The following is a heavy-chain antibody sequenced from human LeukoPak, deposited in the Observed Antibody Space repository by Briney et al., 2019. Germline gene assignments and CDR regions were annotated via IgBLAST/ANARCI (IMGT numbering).Heavy chain of an antibody. CDR1: GGSFSDYY. D-gene: IGHD1-26*01. CDR3: ARLRELLYYFDY. CDR2: INHSGST. Sequence: PSETLSLTCAVYGGSFSDYYWSWIRQPPGKGLEWIGEINHSGSTNYNPSLKSRVTISVDTSKNQFSLKLSSVTAADTAVYYCARLRELLYYFDYWGQGTLVTVSS. V-gene: IGHV4-34*01. J-gene: IGHJ4*02.